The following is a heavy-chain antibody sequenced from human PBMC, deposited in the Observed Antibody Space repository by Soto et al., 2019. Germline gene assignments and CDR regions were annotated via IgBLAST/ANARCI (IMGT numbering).Heavy chain of an antibody. J-gene: IGHJ4*02. CDR1: GGSISSYY. Sequence: PSETLSLTGTVSGGSISSYYWSWIRQPPGKGLEWIGYIYYSGITNYNPSLKSRVTISVDTSKNQFSLKLSSVTAADTAVYYCARRIGRDGYPSFDYWGQRTLVAVYS. D-gene: IGHD5-12*01. CDR2: IYYSGIT. V-gene: IGHV4-59*01. CDR3: ARRIGRDGYPSFDY.